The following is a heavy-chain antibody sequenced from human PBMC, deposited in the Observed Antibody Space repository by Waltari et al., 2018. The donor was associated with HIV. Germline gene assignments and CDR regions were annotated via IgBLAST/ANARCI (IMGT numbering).Heavy chain of an antibody. CDR2: IYYSGST. J-gene: IGHJ4*02. CDR3: ARQEYSSGWYYYFDY. V-gene: IGHV4-39*01. Sequence: QLQLQESGPGLVKPSETLSLTCTVSGGSISSSSYYWGWIRQPPGKGLEWIGSIYYSGSTYYNPSLKSRVTISVDTSKNQFSLKLSSVTAADTAVYYCARQEYSSGWYYYFDYWGQGTLVTVSS. D-gene: IGHD6-19*01. CDR1: GGSISSSSYY.